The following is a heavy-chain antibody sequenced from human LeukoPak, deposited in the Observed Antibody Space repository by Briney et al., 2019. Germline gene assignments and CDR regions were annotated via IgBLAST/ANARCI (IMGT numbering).Heavy chain of an antibody. J-gene: IGHJ3*02. CDR1: GYTLTELS. Sequence: ASVKVSCKVSGYTLTELSMHWVRQAPGKGVEWMGGFDPEDGETIYAQKFQGRVTMTEDTSTDTAYMELSSLRSEDTAVYYCATTDYHYDSSGARAFDIWGQGTMVTVSS. D-gene: IGHD3-22*01. CDR2: FDPEDGET. CDR3: ATTDYHYDSSGARAFDI. V-gene: IGHV1-24*01.